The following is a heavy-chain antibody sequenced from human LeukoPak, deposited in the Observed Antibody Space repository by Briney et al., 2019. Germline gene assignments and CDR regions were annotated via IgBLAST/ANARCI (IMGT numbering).Heavy chain of an antibody. D-gene: IGHD4-17*01. Sequence: ASVKVSCKASGYTFTSYYMHWVRHAPGQGLEWMGIINPSGGSTSYAQKFQGRGTMTRDTSTSTVYMELSSLRSEDTAVYYCARVAYGEVLGYWGQGTLVTVSS. CDR2: INPSGGST. J-gene: IGHJ4*02. CDR3: ARVAYGEVLGY. CDR1: GYTFTSYY. V-gene: IGHV1-46*01.